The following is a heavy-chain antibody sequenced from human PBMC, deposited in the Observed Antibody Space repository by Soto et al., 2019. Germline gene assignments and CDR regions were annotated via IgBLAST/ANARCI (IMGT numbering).Heavy chain of an antibody. CDR3: ARVGITYYGMDV. D-gene: IGHD1-20*01. J-gene: IGHJ6*02. CDR2: INPSGGST. V-gene: IGHV1-46*01. CDR1: GYTFTSYY. Sequence: QVQLVQSGAEVKKPGASVKVSCKASGYTFTSYYMHWVRQAPGQGLEWMGIINPSGGSTSYAQKFQGRVTMNRDTSTSTVYMELSSLRSEDTAVYYCARVGITYYGMDVWGQGTTVTVSS.